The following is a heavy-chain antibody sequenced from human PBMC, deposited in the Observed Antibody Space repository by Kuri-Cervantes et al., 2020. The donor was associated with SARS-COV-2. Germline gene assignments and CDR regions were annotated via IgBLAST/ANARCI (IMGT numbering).Heavy chain of an antibody. Sequence: LSLTCAASGFTFSSYAMHWARQAPGKGLEWVAVISYDGSNKYYADSVKGRFTISRDNSKNTLYLQMNSLRAEDTAVYYCAKDEGPYSSGWYAFDYWGQGTLVTVSS. J-gene: IGHJ4*02. CDR2: ISYDGSNK. D-gene: IGHD6-19*01. V-gene: IGHV3-30*07. CDR3: AKDEGPYSSGWYAFDY. CDR1: GFTFSSYA.